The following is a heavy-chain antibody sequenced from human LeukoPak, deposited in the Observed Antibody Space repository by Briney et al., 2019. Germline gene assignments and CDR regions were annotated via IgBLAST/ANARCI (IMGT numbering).Heavy chain of an antibody. Sequence: SETLSLTCTVSGGSISSYYWSWIRQPAEKGLEWIGRIYGSGSTNYNPSLRSRVTMSVDTSKSQFSLKLSSVTAADTAVYYCAREGGRFDFWSGYYYWGQGTLVTVLS. J-gene: IGHJ4*02. V-gene: IGHV4-4*07. CDR3: AREGGRFDFWSGYYY. CDR2: IYGSGST. D-gene: IGHD3-3*01. CDR1: GGSISSYY.